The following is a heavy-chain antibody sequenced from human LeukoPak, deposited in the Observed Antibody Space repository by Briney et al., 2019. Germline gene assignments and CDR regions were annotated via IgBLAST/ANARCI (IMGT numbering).Heavy chain of an antibody. CDR2: IIPIFGTA. V-gene: IGHV1-69*01. CDR3: ASWGLVGGVRGLPAPFNVASDI. J-gene: IGHJ3*02. D-gene: IGHD3-16*01. Sequence: SVKVSCKASGDTFSSYAISWVRQAPGQGLEWMGGIIPIFGTANYAQKFQGRVTITADESTSTAYMELSSLRSEDTAVYYCASWGLVGGVRGLPAPFNVASDIWGQGAMVTVSS. CDR1: GDTFSSYA.